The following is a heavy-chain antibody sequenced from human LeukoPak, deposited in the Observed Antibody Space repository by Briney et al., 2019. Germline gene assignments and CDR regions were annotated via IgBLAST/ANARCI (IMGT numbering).Heavy chain of an antibody. D-gene: IGHD2-21*02. V-gene: IGHV1-69*05. CDR2: IIPIFGTA. CDR3: ARDLGGCGGDCYSDWFDP. Sequence: SVKVSCKASGGTFSSYAISWVRQAPGQGLEWMGGIIPIFGTANYAQKFQGRVTITTDESTSTAYMELSSLRSEDTAVYYCARDLGGCGGDCYSDWFDPWGQGTLVTASS. J-gene: IGHJ5*02. CDR1: GGTFSSYA.